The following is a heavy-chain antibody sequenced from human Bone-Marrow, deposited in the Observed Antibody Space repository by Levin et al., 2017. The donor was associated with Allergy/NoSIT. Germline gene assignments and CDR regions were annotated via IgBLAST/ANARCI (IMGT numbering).Heavy chain of an antibody. J-gene: IGHJ4*02. CDR3: ARPTRYNWNYEGWDY. Sequence: GGSLRLSCAASGFTFSSYWMSWVRQAPGKGLEWVANIKQDGSEKYYVDSVKGRFTISRDNAKNSLYLQMNSLRAEDTAVYYCARPTRYNWNYEGWDYWGQGTLVTVSS. CDR2: IKQDGSEK. V-gene: IGHV3-7*01. CDR1: GFTFSSYW. D-gene: IGHD1-7*01.